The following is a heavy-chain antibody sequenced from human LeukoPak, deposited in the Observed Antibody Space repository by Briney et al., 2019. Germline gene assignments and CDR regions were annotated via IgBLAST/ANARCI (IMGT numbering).Heavy chain of an antibody. CDR1: GGSISSGDYY. CDR2: IYYSGST. D-gene: IGHD2-15*01. CDR3: AREVVAATNHYYYYGMDV. Sequence: SETLSLTCTVSGGSISSGDYYWSWIRQPPGKGLEWIGYIYYSGSTYYNPSLKSRVTISVDTSKNQFSLKLSSVTAADTAVYYCAREVVAATNHYYYYGMDVWGQGTTVTVSS. J-gene: IGHJ6*02. V-gene: IGHV4-30-4*01.